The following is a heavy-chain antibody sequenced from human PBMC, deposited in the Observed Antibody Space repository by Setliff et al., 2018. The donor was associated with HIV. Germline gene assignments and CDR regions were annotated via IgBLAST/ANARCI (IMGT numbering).Heavy chain of an antibody. V-gene: IGHV4-59*04. J-gene: IGHJ4*02. D-gene: IGHD2-15*01. CDR2: VYYTGST. CDR3: ARRPIKGYGPFDS. CDR1: GGSISSHC. Sequence: SETLSLTCTVSGGSISSHCWSWIRQPPGKALEWLGIVYYTGSTNYNPSLKSRVAMSVDTSRNQFSLKLTSVTAADTAVYYCARRPIKGYGPFDSWGPGTLVTVSS.